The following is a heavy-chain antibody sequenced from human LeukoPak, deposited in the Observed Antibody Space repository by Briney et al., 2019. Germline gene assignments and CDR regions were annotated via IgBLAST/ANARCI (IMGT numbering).Heavy chain of an antibody. Sequence: GGSLRLSCAASGFTFSSYAMSWVRQAPGKGLEWVSAISGSGGSTYYADSVKGWFTISRDNSKNTLYLQMNSLRAEDTAVYYCAKDPSRAAAGTVDYWGQGTLVTVSS. V-gene: IGHV3-23*01. D-gene: IGHD6-13*01. J-gene: IGHJ4*02. CDR2: ISGSGGST. CDR1: GFTFSSYA. CDR3: AKDPSRAAAGTVDY.